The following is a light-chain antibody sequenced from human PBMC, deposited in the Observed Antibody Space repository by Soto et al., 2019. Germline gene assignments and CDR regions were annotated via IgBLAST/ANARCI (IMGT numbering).Light chain of an antibody. CDR2: LGS. J-gene: IGKJ4*01. V-gene: IGKV2-28*01. Sequence: DIVMTQSPLSLPVTPGEPASISCRSSQSLLHSNGYNYLDWYLQKPGQSPQLLIYLGSNRASGVPDRFSGXGSGTXXTXKXXXVXXXDVGVYYCMQALQTPLTFGGGTKVEIK. CDR3: MQALQTPLT. CDR1: QSLLHSNGYNY.